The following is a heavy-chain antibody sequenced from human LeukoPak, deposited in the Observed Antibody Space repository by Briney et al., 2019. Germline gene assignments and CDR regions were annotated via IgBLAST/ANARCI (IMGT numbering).Heavy chain of an antibody. D-gene: IGHD5-12*01. CDR3: ARVKSETVTHRLPHQDYDAFDI. Sequence: QPGGSLRLSCAASGFTFSSYGMNWVRQTPGKGLEWVSYISSSGSSIYNADSVKGRFTISRDNAKDSLYLQMNSLRDEDTALYYCARVKSETVTHRLPHQDYDAFDIWGQGTMVTVSS. CDR1: GFTFSSYG. CDR2: ISSSGSSI. V-gene: IGHV3-48*02. J-gene: IGHJ3*02.